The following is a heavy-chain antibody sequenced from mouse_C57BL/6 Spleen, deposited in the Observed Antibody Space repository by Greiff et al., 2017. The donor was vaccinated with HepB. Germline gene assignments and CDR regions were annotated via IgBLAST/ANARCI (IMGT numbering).Heavy chain of an antibody. CDR1: GYTFTSYW. CDR3: AIYYYGSIPFAY. V-gene: IGHV1-55*01. J-gene: IGHJ3*01. D-gene: IGHD1-1*01. Sequence: QVQLQQSGAELVKPGASVKMSCKASGYTFTSYWITWVKQRPGQGLEWIGDIYPGSGSTNYNEKFKSKATLTVDTSSSTAYMQLSSLTSEDSAVYYCAIYYYGSIPFAYWGQGTLVTVSA. CDR2: IYPGSGST.